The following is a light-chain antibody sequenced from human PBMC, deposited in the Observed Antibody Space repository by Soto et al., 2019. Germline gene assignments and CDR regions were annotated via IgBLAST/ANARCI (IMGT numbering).Light chain of an antibody. CDR2: GAS. CDR1: RSVNTN. Sequence: EMVMTQSPATLSLSPGDRATLSCRASRSVNTNLAWCQQTPGQAPRLLIYGASSRATGLPPRFSGSGSGTEFTLTISSLQSEDFAVYYCQQYNSWPWTFGQGTKVDIK. CDR3: QQYNSWPWT. J-gene: IGKJ1*01. V-gene: IGKV3-15*01.